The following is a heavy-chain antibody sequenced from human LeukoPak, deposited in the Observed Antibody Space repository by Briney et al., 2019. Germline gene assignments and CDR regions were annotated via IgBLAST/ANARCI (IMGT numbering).Heavy chain of an antibody. CDR3: ARVGRYCTNGVCYNMDV. CDR2: IYYSGST. Sequence: SETLSLTCTVSGGSTSSSSYYWGWIRQPPGKGLEWIGSIYYSGSTYYNPSLKSRVTISVDTSKNQFSLKLSSVTAADTAVYYCARVGRYCTNGVCYNMDVWGKGTTVTVSS. J-gene: IGHJ6*03. CDR1: GGSTSSSSYY. D-gene: IGHD2-8*01. V-gene: IGHV4-39*01.